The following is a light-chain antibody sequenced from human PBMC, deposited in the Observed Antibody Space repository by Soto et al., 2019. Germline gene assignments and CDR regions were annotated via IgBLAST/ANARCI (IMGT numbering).Light chain of an antibody. J-gene: IGKJ3*01. Sequence: EIVLTQSPGTLSLSPGERATLSCRADRSVSDTLLTWFQQKPGQAPRLLIYGASSRATGIPDRFSGSGSGTDFTLTISRLEPEDFVVYYCQQYGSSPLFTFGPGTKVDIK. CDR1: RSVSDTL. CDR3: QQYGSSPLFT. V-gene: IGKV3-20*01. CDR2: GAS.